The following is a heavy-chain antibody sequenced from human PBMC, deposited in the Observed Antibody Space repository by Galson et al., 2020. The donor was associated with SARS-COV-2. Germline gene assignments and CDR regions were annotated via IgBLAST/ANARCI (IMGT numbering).Heavy chain of an antibody. Sequence: NSGGSLRLSCAASGFPFRTYSMNWVRLAPGKGLESVSSISTSSSYTYYVDSVKGRFSISRDNPRNSLYLQMNSLRAEDTAVYYCARDEGIRGEHCGRLYDGMDVWGQGTTVTVS. CDR1: GFPFRTYS. D-gene: IGHD2-21*01. CDR3: ARDEGIRGEHCGRLYDGMDV. CDR2: ISTSSSYT. J-gene: IGHJ6*02. V-gene: IGHV3-21*01.